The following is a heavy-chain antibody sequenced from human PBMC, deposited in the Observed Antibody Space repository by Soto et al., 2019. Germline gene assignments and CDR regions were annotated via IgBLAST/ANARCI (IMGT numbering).Heavy chain of an antibody. CDR3: ARPGGSTTHNYYVDV. V-gene: IGHV4-39*01. CDR2: IYYSGST. Sequence: QLQLQESGPGLVKPSETLSLTCSVSGGSISSSSYYWGWVRQPPGKGLEWIGSIYYSGSTYYNPSLKSRVTISVDMSKTQFSLTLSSVTAADTAVYYCARPGGSTTHNYYVDVWGKGTTVTVSS. J-gene: IGHJ6*03. CDR1: GGSISSSSYY. D-gene: IGHD3-16*01.